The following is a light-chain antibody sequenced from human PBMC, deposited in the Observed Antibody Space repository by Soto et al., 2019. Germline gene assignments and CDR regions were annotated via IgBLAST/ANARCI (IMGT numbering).Light chain of an antibody. CDR1: RNINGNY. V-gene: IGKV3-20*01. CDR3: RQYGFSLRT. J-gene: IGKJ1*01. Sequence: EVVLTQSPGTLSLSPGERATLSCRASRNINGNYLGWYQLKRGQAPRLLIYGTSTRATGIPDRFSGSGSGTDFTLTISRLEPEDFAVYYCRQYGFSLRTFGQGSKVEV. CDR2: GTS.